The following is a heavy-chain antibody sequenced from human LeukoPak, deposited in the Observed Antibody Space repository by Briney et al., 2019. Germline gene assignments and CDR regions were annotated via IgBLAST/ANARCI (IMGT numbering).Heavy chain of an antibody. CDR1: GYIFTSYD. V-gene: IGHV1-8*01. J-gene: IGHJ5*02. CDR2: MNPNSGNT. Sequence: ASVKVSCKASGYIFTSYDINWVRQATGQGLEWMGWMNPNSGNTGYAQKFQGRVTMTRNTSISTAYMELSSLRSEDTAVYYCARGGYYYGSGSYFWFDPWGQGTLVTVSS. D-gene: IGHD3-10*01. CDR3: ARGGYYYGSGSYFWFDP.